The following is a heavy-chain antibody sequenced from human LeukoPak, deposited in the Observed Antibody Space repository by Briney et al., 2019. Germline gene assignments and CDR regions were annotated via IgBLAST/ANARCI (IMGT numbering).Heavy chain of an antibody. J-gene: IGHJ5*02. CDR3: ASYVWGSYLP. CDR2: IIPILGMA. CDR1: GGTFSSHV. Sequence: GASVKVSCKASGGTFSSHVISWVRQAPGQGLEWMGKIIPILGMAHYAQKFQGRVTITADKSTSTAYMELSSLRSEDTAVYYCASYVWGSYLPWGQGTLVTVSS. V-gene: IGHV1-69*04. D-gene: IGHD3-16*02.